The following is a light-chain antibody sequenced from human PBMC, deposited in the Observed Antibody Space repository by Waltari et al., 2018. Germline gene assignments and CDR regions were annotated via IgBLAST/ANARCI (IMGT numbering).Light chain of an antibody. CDR3: QRRRTWPSIT. Sequence: EIVLTQSPATLSLSPGQRGTLPCRASQSVGVNLAWYQQKPGQAPRPLISDASHRATGIPGRFSGSGSGTDFTRTITGLEPEDFAVYYCQRRRTWPSITFGQGTRLEI. CDR2: DAS. V-gene: IGKV3-11*01. CDR1: QSVGVN. J-gene: IGKJ5*01.